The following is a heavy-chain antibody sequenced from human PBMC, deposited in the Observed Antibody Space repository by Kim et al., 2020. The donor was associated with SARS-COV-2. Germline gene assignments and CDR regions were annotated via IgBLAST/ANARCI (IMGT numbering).Heavy chain of an antibody. D-gene: IGHD3-3*01. CDR1: GYTLTELS. V-gene: IGHV1-24*01. CDR3: ATGIDFWSGYYFDY. CDR2: FDPEDGET. J-gene: IGHJ4*02. Sequence: ASVKVSCKVSGYTLTELSMHWVRQAPGKGLEWMGGFDPEDGETIYAQKFQGRVTMTEDTSTDTAYMELSSLRSKDTAVYYCATGIDFWSGYYFDYWGQGTLVTVSS.